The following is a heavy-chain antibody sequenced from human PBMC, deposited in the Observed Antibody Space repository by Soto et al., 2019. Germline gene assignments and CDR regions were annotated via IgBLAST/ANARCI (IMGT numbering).Heavy chain of an antibody. J-gene: IGHJ3*02. CDR1: GFISSDTW. V-gene: IGHV3-15*01. D-gene: IGHD7-27*01. Sequence: VQVAESGGGLVKPGGSLRLSCAASGFISSDTWMGWVRQAPGKGLEWVGRITSKIDGGTTDHAAPVKGRFTISRDDSKDTLYLQMNRLKIEDTAVYYCTLSLTIWGQGTVVTVSS. CDR3: TLSLTI. CDR2: ITSKIDGGTT.